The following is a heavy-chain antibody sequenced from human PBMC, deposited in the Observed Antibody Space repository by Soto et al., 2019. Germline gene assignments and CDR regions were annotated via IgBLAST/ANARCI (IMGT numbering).Heavy chain of an antibody. Sequence: EVHLLESGGALVQPGGSLRLSCAASGAPGFTFSSYAMSWVRQAPGKGLEWVSAISGSGSKTFYADSVKGRFIVSRDNFNNTGFLQMSSLRAEDTAVYYCAEDRGSGNYGVLKSLDYWGQGTLVTVSS. V-gene: IGHV3-23*01. CDR2: ISGSGSKT. J-gene: IGHJ4*02. D-gene: IGHD1-26*01. CDR1: GAPGFTFSSYA. CDR3: AEDRGSGNYGVLKSLDY.